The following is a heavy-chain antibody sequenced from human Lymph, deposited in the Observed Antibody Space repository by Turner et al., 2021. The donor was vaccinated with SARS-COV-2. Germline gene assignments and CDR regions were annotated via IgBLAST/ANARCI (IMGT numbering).Heavy chain of an antibody. D-gene: IGHD6-19*01. CDR2: ISYDGSSK. V-gene: IGHV3-30-3*01. Sequence: QVQLVESGGGVVQPVRSLILSCAASGFPFSSYAMHWVRQAPGKGLEWVAVISYDGSSKFHADSVKGRFTISRDNSKNTLYLQMNSLRAEDTAVYYCARDALKKEVADTSDNWFDPWGQGTLVTVSS. CDR1: GFPFSSYA. CDR3: ARDALKKEVADTSDNWFDP. J-gene: IGHJ5*02.